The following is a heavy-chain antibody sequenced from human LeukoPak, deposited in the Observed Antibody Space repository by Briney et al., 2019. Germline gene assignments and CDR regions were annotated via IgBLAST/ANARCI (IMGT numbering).Heavy chain of an antibody. CDR2: IYSNGHI. D-gene: IGHD3-10*01. J-gene: IGHJ4*02. V-gene: IGHV4-39*01. CDR3: ARRHYGSGNIDS. Sequence: SPSETLSLTCSVSSDSISSSSYLWVWVRQPPGKGLEWIGDIYSNGHISYNPSLKSRAAISVDTSKNQFSLNLSSVTAADTAVYYCARRHYGSGNIDSWGQGTLVTVSS. CDR1: SDSISSSSYL.